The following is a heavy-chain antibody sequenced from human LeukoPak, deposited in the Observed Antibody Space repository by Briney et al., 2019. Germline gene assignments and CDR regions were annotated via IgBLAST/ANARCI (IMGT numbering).Heavy chain of an antibody. CDR2: MNPNSGNT. V-gene: IGHV1-8*03. D-gene: IGHD4-17*01. Sequence: ASVKVSCKASGYTFTSYDINWVRQATGQGLEWMGWMNPNSGNTGYAQKLQGRVTITRNTSISTAYMELSSLRSEDTAVYYCARVGTTVTTLYMDVWGKGTTVTVSS. CDR1: GYTFTSYD. J-gene: IGHJ6*03. CDR3: ARVGTTVTTLYMDV.